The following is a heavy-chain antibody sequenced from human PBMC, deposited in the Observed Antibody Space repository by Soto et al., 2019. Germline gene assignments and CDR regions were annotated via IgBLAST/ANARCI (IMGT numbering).Heavy chain of an antibody. D-gene: IGHD2-15*01. V-gene: IGHV3-33*01. CDR2: IWYDGSNK. J-gene: IGHJ4*02. Sequence: GGSLRLSCAASGFTFSSYGMHWVRQAPGKGLEWVAVIWYDGSNKYYVDSVKGRFTISRDNSKNTLYLQMNSLRAEDTAVYYCARGGGSKLYFDYWGQGTLVTVSS. CDR3: ARGGGSKLYFDY. CDR1: GFTFSSYG.